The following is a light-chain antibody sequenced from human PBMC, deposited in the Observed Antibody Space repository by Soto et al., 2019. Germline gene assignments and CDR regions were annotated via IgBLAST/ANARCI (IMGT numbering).Light chain of an antibody. CDR3: QQYDTSPPRWT. CDR2: GAS. J-gene: IGKJ1*01. CDR1: QSVSASY. Sequence: EIVLTQSPGTLSLSPGERATLSCRASQSVSASYLAWYQQKPGQAPRLLIFGASNRATGIPDRFSGSGSGTDFTLTISRLEPEDFAVYYYQQYDTSPPRWTFGQGTKVDIK. V-gene: IGKV3-20*01.